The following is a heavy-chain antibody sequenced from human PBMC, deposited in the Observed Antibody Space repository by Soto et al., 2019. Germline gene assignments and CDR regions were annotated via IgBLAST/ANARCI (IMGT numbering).Heavy chain of an antibody. D-gene: IGHD3-9*01. CDR2: ISWNSGSI. J-gene: IGHJ3*01. Sequence: GGSLRLSCAASGFTFDDYAMHWVRQAPGKGLEWVSGISWNSGSIGYADSVKGRFTISRDNAKNSLYLQMNSLRAEDTALYYWAIKPPGLQYFHGLALVFEFGGNGTMAPVS. V-gene: IGHV3-9*01. CDR3: AIKPPGLQYFHGLALVFEF. CDR1: GFTFDDYA.